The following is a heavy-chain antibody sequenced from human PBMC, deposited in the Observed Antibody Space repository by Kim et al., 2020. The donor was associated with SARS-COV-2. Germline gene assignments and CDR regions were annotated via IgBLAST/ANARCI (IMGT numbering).Heavy chain of an antibody. J-gene: IGHJ6*02. Sequence: ASVKVSCKASGYTFTSYGISWVRQAPGQGLEWMGWINAYNGNTNYAQKLQGRVTMTTDTSTSTAYMELRSLRSDDTAVYYCARDGGGDYYYYYGMDVWGQGTTVTVSS. V-gene: IGHV1-18*01. D-gene: IGHD3-16*01. CDR2: INAYNGNT. CDR1: GYTFTSYG. CDR3: ARDGGGDYYYYYGMDV.